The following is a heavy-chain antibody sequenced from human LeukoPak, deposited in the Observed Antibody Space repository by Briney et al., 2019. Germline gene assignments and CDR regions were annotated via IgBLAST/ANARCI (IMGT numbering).Heavy chain of an antibody. CDR1: GFTFSSYW. J-gene: IGHJ4*02. CDR2: ISVSGNT. CDR3: AKAPVTTCSGAYCYPFDY. D-gene: IGHD2-15*01. Sequence: GGSLRLSCAASGFTFSSYWMSWVRQAPGKGLEWVSAISVSGNTYHADSVKGRFTISRDSYKNTLYLQMNSLRAEDAAVYYCAKAPVTTCSGAYCYPFDYWGQGTLVTVSS. V-gene: IGHV3-23*01.